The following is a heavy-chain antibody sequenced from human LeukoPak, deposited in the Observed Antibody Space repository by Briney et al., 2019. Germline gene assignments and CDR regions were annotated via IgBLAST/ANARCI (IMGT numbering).Heavy chain of an antibody. V-gene: IGHV1-46*01. J-gene: IGHJ4*02. CDR2: INPSGGST. CDR1: GYTFTSYG. Sequence: ASVKVSCKASGYTFTSYGISWVRQAPGQGLEWMGIINPSGGSTSYAQKFQGRVTMTRDMSTSTVYMELSSLRSEDTAVYYCARGLELLLDFDYWGQGTLVTVSS. CDR3: ARGLELLLDFDY. D-gene: IGHD1-7*01.